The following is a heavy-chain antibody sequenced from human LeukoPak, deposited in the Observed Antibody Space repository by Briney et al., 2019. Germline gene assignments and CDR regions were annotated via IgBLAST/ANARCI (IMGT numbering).Heavy chain of an antibody. CDR3: ARGITLLNAFDH. J-gene: IGHJ4*02. V-gene: IGHV1-8*02. CDR1: GYTFTGYY. D-gene: IGHD1-20*01. CDR2: MNPNSGNT. Sequence: GASVKVSCKASGYTFTGYYMHRVRQATGQGLEWMGWMNPNSGNTGYAQKFQGRVTMTRNTSISTAYMELSSLRSEDTAVYYCARGITLLNAFDHWGQGTLVTVSS.